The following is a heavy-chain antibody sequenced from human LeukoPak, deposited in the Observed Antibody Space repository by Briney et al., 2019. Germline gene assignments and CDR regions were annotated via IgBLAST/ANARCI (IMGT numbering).Heavy chain of an antibody. D-gene: IGHD3-22*01. CDR1: GFTFSNYE. V-gene: IGHV3-48*02. J-gene: IGHJ4*02. CDR3: ARASPSGYDY. CDR2: ISHSSDAI. Sequence: GGSLRLSCAASGFTFSNYEMNWVRQAPGKGLEWVSYISHSSDAIYYPDSVKGRFTISRDNAKNSLYLQMNSLRDEDTAVYYCARASPSGYDYWGQGTLVTVSS.